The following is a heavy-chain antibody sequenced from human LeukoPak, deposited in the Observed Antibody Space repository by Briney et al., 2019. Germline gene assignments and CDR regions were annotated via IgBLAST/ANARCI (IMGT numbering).Heavy chain of an antibody. Sequence: SETLSLTCAAYGGSFSGYYWSWNRQPPGKGLEWIGEINHSGSTNYNPSLKSRVTISVDTSKNQFSLKLSSVTAADTAVYYCARAGIAAAAARYFDLWGRGTLVTVSS. CDR3: ARAGIAAAAARYFDL. CDR2: INHSGST. CDR1: GGSFSGYY. J-gene: IGHJ2*01. D-gene: IGHD6-13*01. V-gene: IGHV4-34*01.